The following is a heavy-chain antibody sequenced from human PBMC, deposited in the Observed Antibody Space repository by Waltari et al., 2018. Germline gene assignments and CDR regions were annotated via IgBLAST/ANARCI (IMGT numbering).Heavy chain of an antibody. CDR3: ARDPRFLEWLPYYYGMDV. J-gene: IGHJ6*02. V-gene: IGHV1-69*01. Sequence: QVQLVQSGAEVKKHGSSVKVSCKASGGTFSSYAISWVRQAPGQGLEWMGGIIPIFGTANYAQKFQGRVTITADESTSTAYMELSSLRSEDTAVYYCARDPRFLEWLPYYYGMDVWGQGTTVTVSS. CDR1: GGTFSSYA. D-gene: IGHD3-3*01. CDR2: IIPIFGTA.